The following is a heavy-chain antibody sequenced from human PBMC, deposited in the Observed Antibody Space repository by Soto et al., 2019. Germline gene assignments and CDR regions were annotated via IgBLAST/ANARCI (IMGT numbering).Heavy chain of an antibody. CDR2: ISAYNGNT. D-gene: IGHD3-10*01. CDR3: ARDRYTPITMVRGPPSYYYYGMDV. CDR1: GYTFTSYG. Sequence: GASVKVSCKASGYTFTSYGISWVRQAPGQGLEWMGWISAYNGNTNYAQKFQGRVTITADESTSTAYMELSSLRSEDTAVYYCARDRYTPITMVRGPPSYYYYGMDVWGQGTTVTVSS. V-gene: IGHV1-18*04. J-gene: IGHJ6*02.